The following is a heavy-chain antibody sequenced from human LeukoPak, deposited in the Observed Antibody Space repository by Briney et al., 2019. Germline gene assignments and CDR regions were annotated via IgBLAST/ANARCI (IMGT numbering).Heavy chain of an antibody. CDR3: TRGSLSGSSRDY. D-gene: IGHD1-26*01. J-gene: IGHJ4*02. V-gene: IGHV1-8*02. CDR1: GYTFTSFG. CDR2: MNPDTGDT. Sequence: GASVKVSCKPSGYTFTSFGISWVRQAPGQGLEWMGWMNPDTGDTGYAQKFQGRVTMTRNTSIDTAYMELSGLRSEDSAVYYCTRGSLSGSSRDYWGQGTLVTVSS.